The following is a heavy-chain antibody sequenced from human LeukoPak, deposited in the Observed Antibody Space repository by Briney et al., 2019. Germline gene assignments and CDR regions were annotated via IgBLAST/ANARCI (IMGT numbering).Heavy chain of an antibody. CDR2: INHSGST. CDR3: ARGPLAAMALDY. J-gene: IGHJ4*02. V-gene: IGHV4-34*01. CDR1: GGSFSGYY. Sequence: SETLSLTRAVYGGSFSGYYWSWIRQPPRKGLEWIGEINHSGSTNYNPSLKSRVTISVDTSKNQFSLKLSSVTAADPAVYYCARGPLAAMALDYWGQGTLVTVSS. D-gene: IGHD2-2*01.